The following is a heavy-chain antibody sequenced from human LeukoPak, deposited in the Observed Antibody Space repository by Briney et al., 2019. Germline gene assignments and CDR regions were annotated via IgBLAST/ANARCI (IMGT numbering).Heavy chain of an antibody. CDR2: ISAYNGNT. J-gene: IGHJ4*02. D-gene: IGHD3-22*01. CDR1: GGTFSSYG. V-gene: IGHV1-18*01. Sequence: ASVKVSCKASGGTFSSYGISWVRQAPGQGLEWMGWISAYNGNTNYAQKLQGRVTMTTDTSTSTAYMELRSLRSDDTAVYYCARCPYYYDSSGYDYWGQGTLVTVSS. CDR3: ARCPYYYDSSGYDY.